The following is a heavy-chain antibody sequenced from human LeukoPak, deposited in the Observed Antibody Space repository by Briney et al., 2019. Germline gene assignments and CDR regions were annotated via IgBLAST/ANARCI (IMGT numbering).Heavy chain of an antibody. CDR1: GGSISSYY. V-gene: IGHV4-59*01. J-gene: IGHJ4*02. D-gene: IGHD6-19*01. CDR3: AREEVAGTGIDY. CDR2: IYYSGST. Sequence: PSETLSLTCTVSGGSISSYYSSWIRQPPGKGREWMGYIYYSGSTNYNPSLKSRVTISVETSKNQFSLKLSPVPAADTAVYYCAREEVAGTGIDYWGQGTLVTVSS.